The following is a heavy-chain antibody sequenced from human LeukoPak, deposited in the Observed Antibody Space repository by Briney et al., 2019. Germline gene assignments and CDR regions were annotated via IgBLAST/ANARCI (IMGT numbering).Heavy chain of an antibody. V-gene: IGHV3-64*01. CDR2: ISGNGVTT. CDR1: GFSFSGDY. CDR3: ARDTNREQDI. Sequence: GGSLRLSCAASGFSFSGDYIHRVRQAPGKGLEYVSAISGNGVTTHYTNSVKGRFTISRDNSKNTVYLQMGSLSTEDTAVYYCARDTNREQDIWGQGTTVTVSS. D-gene: IGHD3-3*01. J-gene: IGHJ6*02.